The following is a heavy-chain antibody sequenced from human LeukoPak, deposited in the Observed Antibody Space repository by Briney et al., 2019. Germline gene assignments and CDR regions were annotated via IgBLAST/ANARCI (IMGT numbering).Heavy chain of an antibody. D-gene: IGHD6-19*01. CDR3: ARQSAEAGTQWFDP. V-gene: IGHV4-59*08. J-gene: IGHJ5*02. CDR1: GGSISSYY. CDR2: ISYSGST. Sequence: SSETLSLTCTVSGGSISSYYWSWIRQPPGKGLEWIGYISYSGSTNYNASLQSRVTMSVDMSKNQFSLKVRSVTAADTAVYYCARQSAEAGTQWFDPWGQGTLVTVSS.